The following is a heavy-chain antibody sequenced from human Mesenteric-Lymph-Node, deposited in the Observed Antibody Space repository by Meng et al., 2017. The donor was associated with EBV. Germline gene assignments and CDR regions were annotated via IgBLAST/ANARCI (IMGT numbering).Heavy chain of an antibody. D-gene: IGHD3-22*01. CDR1: GGSFTGYY. CDR2: INHSGSI. V-gene: IGHV4-34*01. J-gene: IGHJ4*02. Sequence: QWQHQQGGAGLLRSSAALPLPLAVYGGSFTGYYWTWIRQSPGKGLEWIGEINHSGSINSNPSLKSRVTMLKDTSKNQFSLKLTSVTAADTAVYYCARLVLGAVYDDDSELYYTNVDFWGQGTLVTVSS. CDR3: ARLVLGAVYDDDSELYYTNVDF.